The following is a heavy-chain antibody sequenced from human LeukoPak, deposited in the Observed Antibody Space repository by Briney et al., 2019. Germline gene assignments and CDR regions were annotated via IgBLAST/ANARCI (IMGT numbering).Heavy chain of an antibody. V-gene: IGHV3-23*01. D-gene: IGHD3-3*01. J-gene: IGHJ6*03. CDR2: ISGSGGST. CDR1: GFTFSSYA. Sequence: PGGSLRLSCAASGFTFSSYAMSWVRQAPGKGLEWVSAISGSGGSTYYADSVKGRFTISRDNSKNTLYLQMNSLRAEDTAVYYCAKDWSCYPYYYYYYMDVWGKGTTVTVSS. CDR3: AKDWSCYPYYYYYYMDV.